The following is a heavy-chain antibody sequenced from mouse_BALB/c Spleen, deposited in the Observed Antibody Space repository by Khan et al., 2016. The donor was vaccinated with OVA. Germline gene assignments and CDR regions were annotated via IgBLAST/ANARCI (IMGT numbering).Heavy chain of an antibody. Sequence: VQLKQSGAELVKPGASVKLSCTASGFNIKDTHMHWVKQRPVQGLEWIGRIDPANDNSKYDPRFQGKATITADTSSNTAYLHLSSLTSEDTAVYYCAPAGTGDYFDYWGQGTTLTVSS. CDR3: APAGTGDYFDY. J-gene: IGHJ2*01. CDR1: GFNIKDTH. V-gene: IGHV14-3*02. D-gene: IGHD4-1*01. CDR2: IDPANDNS.